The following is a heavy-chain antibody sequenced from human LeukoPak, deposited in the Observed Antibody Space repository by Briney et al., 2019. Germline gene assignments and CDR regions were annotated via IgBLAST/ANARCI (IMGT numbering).Heavy chain of an antibody. J-gene: IGHJ4*02. Sequence: GGSLRLSCAASGFTFSDYYMSWIRQAPGKGLEWVSYISSSGSTIYYADSVKGRFTISRDNAKNSLYLQMNSLRAEDTAVYYCAKTHERSWYGLYDVWGQGTLVTVSS. D-gene: IGHD6-13*01. V-gene: IGHV3-11*01. CDR2: ISSSGSTI. CDR3: AKTHERSWYGLYDV. CDR1: GFTFSDYY.